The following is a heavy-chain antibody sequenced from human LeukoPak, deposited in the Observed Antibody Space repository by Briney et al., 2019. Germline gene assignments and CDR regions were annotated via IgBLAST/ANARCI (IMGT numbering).Heavy chain of an antibody. J-gene: IGHJ5*02. CDR2: IYYSGST. CDR1: GGSISSYY. V-gene: IGHV4-59*01. Sequence: PSETLSLTCTVSGGSISSYYWSWIRQPPGKGLEWIGYIYYSGSTNYNPSLKSRVTISVDTSKNQFSLKLSSVTAADTAVYYCARVGREWGQISYNWFDPWGQGTLVTVSS. D-gene: IGHD1-26*01. CDR3: ARVGREWGQISYNWFDP.